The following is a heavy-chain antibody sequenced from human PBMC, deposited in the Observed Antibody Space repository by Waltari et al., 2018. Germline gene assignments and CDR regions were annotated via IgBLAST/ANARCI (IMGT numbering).Heavy chain of an antibody. Sequence: EVEMVESGGASVKPGASLRLSCVASGFTFTPAWLTWVRQAPGRGLEWIGRIQSKDRGATTDFAAPVKGRFSISRDDSRNTVSLQMNNLKAEDTAIYYCTTLDAPWGGWGQGTLVTVSS. CDR2: IQSKDRGATT. D-gene: IGHD7-27*01. V-gene: IGHV3-15*02. J-gene: IGHJ4*02. CDR3: TTLDAPWGG. CDR1: GFTFTPAW.